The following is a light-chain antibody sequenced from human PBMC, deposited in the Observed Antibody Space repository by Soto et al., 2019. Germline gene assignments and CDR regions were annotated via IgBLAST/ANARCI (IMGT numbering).Light chain of an antibody. CDR2: EVN. V-gene: IGLV2-8*01. Sequence: SALTQPPSASGSPGQSVTISCTGTSSDVGGYNYVFWYQQHPGKAPKLMIYEVNKRPSGVPDRFSGSKSGNTASLTVSGLQAEDEADYYCSSYAGSNNLGVFGTGTKLTVL. CDR1: SSDVGGYNY. CDR3: SSYAGSNNLGV. J-gene: IGLJ1*01.